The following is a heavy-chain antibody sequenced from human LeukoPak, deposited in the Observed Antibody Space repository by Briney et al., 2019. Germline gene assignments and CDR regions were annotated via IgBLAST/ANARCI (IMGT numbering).Heavy chain of an antibody. V-gene: IGHV4-61*01. D-gene: IGHD6-13*01. CDR2: IYYSGST. J-gene: IGHJ4*02. CDR1: GGSVSSGSYY. Sequence: PSETLSLTCTVSGGSVSSGSYYWSWIRQPPGKGLEWIGCIYYSGSTNYNPSLKSRVTISVDTSKNQFSLKLSSVTAADTAVYYCARGSGGIAAAGPVDYWGQGTLVTVSS. CDR3: ARGSGGIAAAGPVDY.